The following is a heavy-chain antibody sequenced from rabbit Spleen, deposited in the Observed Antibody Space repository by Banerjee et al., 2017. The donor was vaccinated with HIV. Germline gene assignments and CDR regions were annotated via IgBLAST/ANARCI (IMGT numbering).Heavy chain of an antibody. CDR3: ARDGAGGSYFAL. V-gene: IGHV1S45*01. CDR2: IYSGSSGST. D-gene: IGHD8-1*01. CDR1: GFSFSSSYW. Sequence: QEQLVESGGGLVQPEGSLTLTCTASGFSFSSSYWICWVRQAPGKGLEWIGCIYSGSSGSTAYANWAKGRFTISKTSSTTVTLQMTSLTVADTATYFCARDGAGGSYFALWGPGALVTVS. J-gene: IGHJ4*01.